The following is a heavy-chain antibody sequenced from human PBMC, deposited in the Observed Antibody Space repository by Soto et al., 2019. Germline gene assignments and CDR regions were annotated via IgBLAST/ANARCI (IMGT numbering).Heavy chain of an antibody. Sequence: SETLSLTCTVSGGSISSGGYYWSWIRQHPGKGLEWIGYIYYSGSTYYNPSLKSRVTISVDTSKNQFSLKLSSVTAADTAVYYCARTLAARPATYFDYWRQGTLVSVSS. CDR2: IYYSGST. CDR3: ARTLAARPATYFDY. CDR1: GGSISSGGYY. V-gene: IGHV4-31*03. D-gene: IGHD6-6*01. J-gene: IGHJ4*02.